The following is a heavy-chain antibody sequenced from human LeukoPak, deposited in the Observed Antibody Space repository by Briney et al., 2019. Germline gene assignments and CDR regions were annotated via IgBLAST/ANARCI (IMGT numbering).Heavy chain of an antibody. CDR2: IIPILGIA. CDR1: GGTFSSYA. CDR3: AKALPRGSYYVYAFDI. D-gene: IGHD1-26*01. J-gene: IGHJ3*02. Sequence: ASVKVSCKASGGTFSSYAISWVRQAPGQGLEWMGRIIPILGIANYAQKFQGRVTITADKSTSTAYMELSSLRSEDTAVYYCAKALPRGSYYVYAFDIWGQGTMVTVSS. V-gene: IGHV1-69*04.